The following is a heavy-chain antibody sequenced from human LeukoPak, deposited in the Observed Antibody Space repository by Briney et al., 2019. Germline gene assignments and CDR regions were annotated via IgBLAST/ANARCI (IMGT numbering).Heavy chain of an antibody. CDR3: AKDVVVVPAAFPS. J-gene: IGHJ5*02. D-gene: IGHD2-2*01. CDR1: GFTFSSYS. V-gene: IGHV3-23*01. Sequence: GGSLRLSCAASGFTFSSYSMSWVRQAPGKGLEWVSAISGSGGSTYYADSVKGRFTISRDNSKNTLFLQMNSLRAEDTAVYYCAKDVVVVPAAFPSWGQGTLVTVSS. CDR2: ISGSGGST.